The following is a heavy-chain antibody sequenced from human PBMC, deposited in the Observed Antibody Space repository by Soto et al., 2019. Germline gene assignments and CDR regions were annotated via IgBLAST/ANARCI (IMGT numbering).Heavy chain of an antibody. CDR3: ARAMGLTTVVTGGSGDAFDI. D-gene: IGHD4-17*01. CDR2: ISAYNGNT. J-gene: IGHJ3*02. V-gene: IGHV1-18*01. CDR1: CYTFTSYG. Sequence: GASVKVSFKASCYTFTSYGISCVRQAPGQVLEWMGWISAYNGNTNYAQKLQGRVTMTTDTSTSTAYMELRSLRSDDTAVYYCARAMGLTTVVTGGSGDAFDIWGQGTMVTISS.